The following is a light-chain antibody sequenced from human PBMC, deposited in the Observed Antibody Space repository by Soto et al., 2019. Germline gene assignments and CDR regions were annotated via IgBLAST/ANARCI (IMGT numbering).Light chain of an antibody. J-gene: IGKJ5*01. Sequence: EIVLTQSPAILSVSPGERATLSCRASQSVSSSYLAWYQQKPGQXPRLVIYAASSRATGIPDRFSGSGPGTDLTITISRLEPEDFAVYYCQQYGSSPITFGQGTPLEIK. V-gene: IGKV3-20*01. CDR1: QSVSSSY. CDR3: QQYGSSPIT. CDR2: AAS.